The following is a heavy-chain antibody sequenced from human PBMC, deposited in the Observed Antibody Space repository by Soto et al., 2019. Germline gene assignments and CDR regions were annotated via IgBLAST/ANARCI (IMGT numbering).Heavy chain of an antibody. CDR3: ATSRKYYYGSGSYDYCYYGMDV. CDR2: IYHSGST. Sequence: PSETLSLTCAVSGYSISSGYYWGWIRQPPGKGLEWIGSIYHSGSTYYNPSLKSRVTISVDTSKNQFSLKLSSVTAADTAVYYCATSRKYYYGSGSYDYCYYGMDVWGQGTTVTVSS. D-gene: IGHD3-10*01. V-gene: IGHV4-38-2*01. CDR1: GYSISSGYY. J-gene: IGHJ6*02.